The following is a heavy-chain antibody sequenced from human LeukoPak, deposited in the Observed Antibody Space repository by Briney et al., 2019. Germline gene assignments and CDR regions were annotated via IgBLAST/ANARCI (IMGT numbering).Heavy chain of an antibody. J-gene: IGHJ4*02. V-gene: IGHV5-51*01. CDR1: GYNLTSYW. CDR3: VGSSGYSDYYLHH. D-gene: IGHD3-22*01. CDR2: IYPADSDT. Sequence: GESLKISCKGSGYNLTSYWIGWVRQMPGEGLDWMGIIYPADSDTTYSPSFQGQVTISADKSISTASLQWSSLKASDTAMYYCVGSSGYSDYYLHHWGQGTLVTVSS.